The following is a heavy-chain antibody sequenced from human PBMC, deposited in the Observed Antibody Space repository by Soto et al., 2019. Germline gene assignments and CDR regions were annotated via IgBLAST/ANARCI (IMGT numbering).Heavy chain of an antibody. Sequence: QVQLQESGPGLVKPSGTLSLTCAVSGGSISSTNWWTWVRQPPGKGLEWLGEIYHSGSTNYNPPHTXRXXISVDKSKTHFSLKLSSVPAADTAVYSCASPRPYNLLTTNPWGQGTLVTVSS. CDR1: GGSISSTNW. CDR3: ASPRPYNLLTTNP. CDR2: IYHSGST. D-gene: IGHD3-9*01. V-gene: IGHV4-4*02. J-gene: IGHJ5*02.